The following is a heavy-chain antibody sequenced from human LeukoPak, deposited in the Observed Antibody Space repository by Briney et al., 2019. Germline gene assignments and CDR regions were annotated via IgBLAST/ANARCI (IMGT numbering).Heavy chain of an antibody. V-gene: IGHV4-30-4*01. CDR3: ARGLSSSPSLNWFDP. D-gene: IGHD2/OR15-2a*01. Sequence: PSETLSLTCTVSGGSISSGDYYWSWIRQPPGEGLEWIGYIYYSGSTYYNPSLKSRVTISVDTSKNQFSLKLSSVTAADTAVYYCARGLSSSPSLNWFDPWGQGTLVTVSS. CDR1: GGSISSGDYY. J-gene: IGHJ5*02. CDR2: IYYSGST.